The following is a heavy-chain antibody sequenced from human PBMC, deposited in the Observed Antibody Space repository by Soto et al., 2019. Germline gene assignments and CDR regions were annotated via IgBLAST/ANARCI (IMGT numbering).Heavy chain of an antibody. CDR3: ARDKSGTDAFDI. Sequence: QVQLVQSGAEVKKPGSSVKVSCQASGGTFSSYAINWVRQAPGQGLEGMGGIIPIFGTTNYAQRFQGRVTITADKSTSTAYMELSSLRSEDTAVFYCARDKSGTDAFDIWGQGTMVTVSS. J-gene: IGHJ3*02. V-gene: IGHV1-69*06. CDR1: GGTFSSYA. CDR2: IIPIFGTT. D-gene: IGHD2-15*01.